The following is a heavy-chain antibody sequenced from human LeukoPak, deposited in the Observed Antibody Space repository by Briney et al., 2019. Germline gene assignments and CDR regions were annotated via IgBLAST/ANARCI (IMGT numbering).Heavy chain of an antibody. V-gene: IGHV3-7*01. CDR1: GFTFSSYW. Sequence: PGGSLRLSCAASGFTFSSYWMSWVRQAPGKGLEWVANIKQDGSEKYYVDSVKGRFTISRDNAKNSLYLQMNSLRAEDTAVYYCARSLGDFWSGVELYFDYWGQGTLVTVSS. CDR2: IKQDGSEK. CDR3: ARSLGDFWSGVELYFDY. J-gene: IGHJ4*02. D-gene: IGHD3-3*01.